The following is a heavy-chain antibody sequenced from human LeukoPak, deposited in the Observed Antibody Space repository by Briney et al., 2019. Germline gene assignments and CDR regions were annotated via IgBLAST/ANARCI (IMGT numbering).Heavy chain of an antibody. CDR1: GGSFSGYY. Sequence: PSETLSLTCGVYGGSFSGYYWSWIRQPPGKGLEWIGEINDSGRTNYNPSLKSRVTMSVDTSKNQFSLNLISVTAADTAVYYCATRLYWGQGTLVTVSS. J-gene: IGHJ4*02. V-gene: IGHV4-34*01. CDR2: INDSGRT. CDR3: ATRLY.